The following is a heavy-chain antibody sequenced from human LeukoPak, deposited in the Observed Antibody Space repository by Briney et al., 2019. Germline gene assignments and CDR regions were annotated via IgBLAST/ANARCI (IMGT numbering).Heavy chain of an antibody. J-gene: IGHJ4*02. CDR1: GYTFTSYG. CDR3: ARVNDYDILTGYWGTFDY. Sequence: ASVKVSRKASGYTFTSYGISWVRQAPGQGLEGMGWISAYNGNTNYVQKLQGGVTMTTDTSTNTAYMELRSLRSDDTAVYYCARVNDYDILTGYWGTFDYWGQGTLVTVSS. V-gene: IGHV1-18*01. CDR2: ISAYNGNT. D-gene: IGHD3-9*01.